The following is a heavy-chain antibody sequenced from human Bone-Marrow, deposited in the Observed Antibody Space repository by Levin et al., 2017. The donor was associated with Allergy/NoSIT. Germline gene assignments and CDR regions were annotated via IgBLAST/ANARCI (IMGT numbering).Heavy chain of an antibody. CDR2: IKSRNDGGTT. CDR3: STEGGHCSGGSCYLLPFYYGMDV. CDR1: GFNFTNAW. J-gene: IGHJ6*02. V-gene: IGHV3-15*01. Sequence: SCAASGFNFTNAWMSWVRQAPGKGLEWVGRIKSRNDGGTTDYAAPVKGRFIISKDDSKNTLYLQMNSLKTQDTAVYYCSTEGGHCSGGSCYLLPFYYGMDVWGQGTTVTVSS. D-gene: IGHD2-15*01.